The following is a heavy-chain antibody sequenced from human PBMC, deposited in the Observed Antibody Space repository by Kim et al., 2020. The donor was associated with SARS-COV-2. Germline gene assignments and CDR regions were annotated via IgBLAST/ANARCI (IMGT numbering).Heavy chain of an antibody. V-gene: IGHV1-2*02. CDR2: INPNSGGT. CDR1: GYTFTGYY. Sequence: ASVKVSCKASGYTFTGYYMHWVRQAPGQGLEWMGWINPNSGGTNYAQKFQGRVTMTRDTSISTAYMELSRLRSDDTAVYYCARDFTPIWFGEENNNWFDPWGQGTLVTVSS. CDR3: ARDFTPIWFGEENNNWFDP. D-gene: IGHD3-10*01. J-gene: IGHJ5*02.